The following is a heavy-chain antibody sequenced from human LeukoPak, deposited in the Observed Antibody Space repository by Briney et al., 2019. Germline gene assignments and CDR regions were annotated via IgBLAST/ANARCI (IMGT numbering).Heavy chain of an antibody. CDR1: GYTFTGYY. CDR3: ARAEVYNGYSSSWYWFDP. CDR2: INPNSGGT. Sequence: GASVKVSCKASGYTFTGYYMHWVRQAPGQGLEWMGWINPNSGGTNYAQKFQGRVTMTRDTSISTAYMELSRLRSDDTAVYYCARAEVYNGYSSSWYWFDPWGQGTLVTVSS. D-gene: IGHD6-13*01. V-gene: IGHV1-2*02. J-gene: IGHJ5*02.